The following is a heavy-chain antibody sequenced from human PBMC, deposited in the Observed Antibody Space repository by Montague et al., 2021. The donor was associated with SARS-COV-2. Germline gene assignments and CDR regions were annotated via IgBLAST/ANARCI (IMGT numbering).Heavy chain of an antibody. CDR1: GGSVSNGLYY. D-gene: IGHD3-9*01. Sequence: TLSLTCTVSGGSVSNGLYYWSWIRQPAGKGLEWIGLIYTSGTTTYNPSLESRVTISLDTSKNQFSLKLSSVTAADTAIYYCARDRDDPLTGDSNDAFDIWGQGAMVTVSS. CDR2: IYTSGTT. J-gene: IGHJ3*02. CDR3: ARDRDDPLTGDSNDAFDI. V-gene: IGHV4-61*02.